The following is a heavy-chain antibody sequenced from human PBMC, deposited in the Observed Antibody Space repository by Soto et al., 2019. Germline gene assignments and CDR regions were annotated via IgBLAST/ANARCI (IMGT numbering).Heavy chain of an antibody. CDR1: GGSISSGGYS. Sequence: SETLSLTCAVSGGSISSGGYSWSWIRHHPGKGLEWIGYIYYSGSTYYNPSLKSRVTISVDTSKNQFSLKLSSVTAADTAVYYCAGTYYGYTDYWGQGTLVTVSS. J-gene: IGHJ4*02. V-gene: IGHV4-31*11. CDR2: IYYSGST. D-gene: IGHD1-26*01. CDR3: AGTYYGYTDY.